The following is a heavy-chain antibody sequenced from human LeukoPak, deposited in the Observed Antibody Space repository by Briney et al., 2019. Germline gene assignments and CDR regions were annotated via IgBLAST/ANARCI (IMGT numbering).Heavy chain of an antibody. J-gene: IGHJ4*02. Sequence: SGGSLRLSCAASGFTVTGTHMSWVRQAPGKGLEWVSAIYTGGTTYYSDSVEGRFTISRGGSKNILYLQMDSLRVEDTAVYYCARDQATSGGGLDSWGQGTLVTVSS. D-gene: IGHD3-16*01. V-gene: IGHV3-53*01. CDR1: GFTVTGTH. CDR2: IYTGGTT. CDR3: ARDQATSGGGLDS.